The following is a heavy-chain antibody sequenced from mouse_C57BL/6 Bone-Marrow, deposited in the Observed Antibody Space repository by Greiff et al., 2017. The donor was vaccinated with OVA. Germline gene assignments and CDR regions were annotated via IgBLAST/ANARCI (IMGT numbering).Heavy chain of an antibody. D-gene: IGHD2-3*01. CDR1: GFTFSDYG. V-gene: IGHV5-17*01. J-gene: IGHJ1*03. CDR3: ARTGYYIYWYFDV. CDR2: ISSGSSTI. Sequence: EVMLVESGGGLVKPGGSLKLSCAASGFTFSDYGMHWVRQAPEKGLEWVAYISSGSSTIYYADTVKGRFTFSRDNAKNTLFLQLTSLRSEDTARFYCARTGYYIYWYFDVWGTGTTVTVSS.